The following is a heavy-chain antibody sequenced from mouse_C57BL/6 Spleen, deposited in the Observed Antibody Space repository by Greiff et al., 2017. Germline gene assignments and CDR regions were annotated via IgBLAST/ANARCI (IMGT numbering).Heavy chain of an antibody. Sequence: VQLQQPGAELVRPGTSVKLSCKASGYTFTSYWMHWVKQRPGQGLEWIGVIDPSDSYTNYNQKFKGKATLTVDTSSSTAYMQLSSLTSEDSAVYYCARPPIYDGYYVYFDYWGQGTTLTVSS. CDR2: IDPSDSYT. V-gene: IGHV1-59*01. D-gene: IGHD2-3*01. J-gene: IGHJ2*01. CDR3: ARPPIYDGYYVYFDY. CDR1: GYTFTSYW.